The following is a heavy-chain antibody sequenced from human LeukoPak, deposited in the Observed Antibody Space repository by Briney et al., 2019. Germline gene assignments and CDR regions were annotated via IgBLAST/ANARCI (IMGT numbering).Heavy chain of an antibody. Sequence: GGSLRLSCAASGFTFSSYGMSWVRQAPGKGLEWVSAISGSGGSTYYADSVKGRFTISRDNSKNTLYLQMNSLGAADTALYYCARGEHYGDFYDYWGQGTLVTVSS. V-gene: IGHV3-23*01. CDR3: ARGEHYGDFYDY. J-gene: IGHJ4*02. D-gene: IGHD4-17*01. CDR1: GFTFSSYG. CDR2: ISGSGGST.